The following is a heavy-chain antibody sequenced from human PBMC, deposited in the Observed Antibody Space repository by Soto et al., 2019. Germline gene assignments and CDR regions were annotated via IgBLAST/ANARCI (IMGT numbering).Heavy chain of an antibody. J-gene: IGHJ4*02. CDR2: INPNSGGT. CDR1: GYTFTGYY. D-gene: IGHD2-2*02. Sequence: QVQLVQSGAEVKKPGASVKVSCKASGYTFTGYYMHWVRQAPGQGLEWMGWINPNSGGTNYAQKLQGRVTMTRDTSISTAYMELSRLRSDDTAVYYCARAQQCSSTSCYTFDYWGQGTLVTVSS. CDR3: ARAQQCSSTSCYTFDY. V-gene: IGHV1-2*02.